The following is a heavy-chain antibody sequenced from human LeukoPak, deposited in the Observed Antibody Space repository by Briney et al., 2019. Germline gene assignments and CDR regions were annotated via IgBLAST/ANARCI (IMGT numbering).Heavy chain of an antibody. CDR3: ARIGQLASYYYYGMDV. CDR2: INHSGST. D-gene: IGHD6-6*01. J-gene: IGHJ6*02. CDR1: GGSFSGYY. Sequence: PSQTLSLTCAVYGGSFSGYYWSWIRQPPEKGLEWIGEINHSGSTNYNPSLKSRVTISVDTSKNQFSLKLSSVTAADTAVYYCARIGQLASYYYYGMDVWGQGTTVTVSS. V-gene: IGHV4-34*01.